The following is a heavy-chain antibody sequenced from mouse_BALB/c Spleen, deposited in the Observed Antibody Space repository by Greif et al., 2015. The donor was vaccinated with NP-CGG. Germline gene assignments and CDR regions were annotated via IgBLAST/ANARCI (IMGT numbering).Heavy chain of an antibody. J-gene: IGHJ2*01. Sequence: LQQPGSELVRPGASVKLSCKASGYTFTSYWMHWVKQRPGQGLEWIGNIYPGSGSTNYDEKFKSKATLTVDTSSSTAYMQLSSLTSEDSAVYYCTRERADDGYYYWGQGTTLTVSS. CDR1: GYTFTSYW. D-gene: IGHD2-3*01. CDR2: IYPGSGST. CDR3: TRERADDGYYY. V-gene: IGHV1S22*01.